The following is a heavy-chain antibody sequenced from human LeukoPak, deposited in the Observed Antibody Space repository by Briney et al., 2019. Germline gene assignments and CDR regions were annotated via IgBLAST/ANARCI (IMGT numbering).Heavy chain of an antibody. V-gene: IGHV4-39*01. CDR1: GGSISSSSYY. Sequence: SETLSLTCSVSGGSISSSSYYWGWIRQPPGKGLEWIGSIYNSGSTYYNPSLNSRVTVSVDTTKNQFSLKLNSVTAADTAVYYCVRHVASCDFDYWGQGTLVTVSS. D-gene: IGHD2-21*01. J-gene: IGHJ4*02. CDR3: VRHVASCDFDY. CDR2: IYNSGST.